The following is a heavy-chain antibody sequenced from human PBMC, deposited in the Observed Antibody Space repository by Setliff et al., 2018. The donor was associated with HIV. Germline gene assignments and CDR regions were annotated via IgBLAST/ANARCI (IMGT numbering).Heavy chain of an antibody. CDR2: IIPIFGTA. CDR3: ASSSYYYDRSGFYY. J-gene: IGHJ4*02. CDR1: GGTFSSYA. V-gene: IGHV1-69*13. D-gene: IGHD3-22*01. Sequence: SVKVSCKASGGTFSSYAISWMRQAPGQGLEWMGGIIPIFGTANYAQKFQGRVTINADESTRTAYMELRSLRSEDTAMYYCASSSYYYDRSGFYYWGQGTLVTVSA.